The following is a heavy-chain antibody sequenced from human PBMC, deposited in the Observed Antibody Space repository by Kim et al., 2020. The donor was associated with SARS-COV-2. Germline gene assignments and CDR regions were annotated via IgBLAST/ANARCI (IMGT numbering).Heavy chain of an antibody. D-gene: IGHD4-4*01. CDR3: ARDDNSRGIDY. CDR2: ISYDGSNK. CDR1: GFTFSSYA. J-gene: IGHJ4*02. Sequence: GGSLRLPCAASGFTFSSYAMHWVRQAPGKGLEWVAGISYDGSNKYYADSANGPFTISRDISKYTLHLQMNSLRTEDPGVYYYARDDNSRGIDYWGKGTM. V-gene: IGHV3-30-3*01.